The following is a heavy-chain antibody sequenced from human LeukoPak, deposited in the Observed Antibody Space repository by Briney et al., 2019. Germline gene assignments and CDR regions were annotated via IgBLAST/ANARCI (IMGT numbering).Heavy chain of an antibody. Sequence: GGSMRLSCAASGFTFSSYAMHWVRQAPGKGLEWVAVISYDGSNKYYADSVKGRFTISRDNSKNTLYLQMNSLRAEDTAVYYCARDYYDSSGYYYYYYGMDVWGQGTTVTVSS. CDR2: ISYDGSNK. CDR3: ARDYYDSSGYYYYYYGMDV. J-gene: IGHJ6*02. CDR1: GFTFSSYA. D-gene: IGHD3-22*01. V-gene: IGHV3-30-3*01.